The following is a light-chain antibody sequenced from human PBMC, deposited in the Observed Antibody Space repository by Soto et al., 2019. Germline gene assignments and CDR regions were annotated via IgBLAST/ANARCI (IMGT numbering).Light chain of an antibody. J-gene: IGLJ1*01. CDR1: KSDIGVYDF. CDR2: EVV. Sequence: QSALTQPPSASGSHGQSVTISCTGTKSDIGVYDFVSCYQHHPVKAPRLIIYEVVHRPSGVPDRFSGSKSGHTASLTVSGLQAEDEADYFCKSYAGSNTYVFGSGTNVTVL. V-gene: IGLV2-8*01. CDR3: KSYAGSNTYV.